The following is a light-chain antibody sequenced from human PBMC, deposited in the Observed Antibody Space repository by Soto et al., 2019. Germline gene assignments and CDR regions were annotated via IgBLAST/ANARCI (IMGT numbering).Light chain of an antibody. CDR3: QQTNSSPYT. CDR2: AAS. Sequence: DIQLTQSPSSVSASVGDRVTLTCRASQGISTWLAWYQQRPGKAPQLLIFAASSLQSGVPSRFSGSGSGTDFTLTISSLQPEDFATYYCQQTNSSPYTFGQGTKVDIK. J-gene: IGKJ2*01. V-gene: IGKV1-12*01. CDR1: QGISTW.